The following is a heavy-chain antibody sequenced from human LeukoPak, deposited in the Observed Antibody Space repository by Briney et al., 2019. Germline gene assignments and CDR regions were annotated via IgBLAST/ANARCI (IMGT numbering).Heavy chain of an antibody. CDR2: IWYDGSNK. V-gene: IGHV3-33*01. CDR1: GFTFGSYG. J-gene: IGHJ4*02. D-gene: IGHD4-23*01. Sequence: PGGSLRLSCAASGFTFGSYGMHWVRQAPGKGLEWVAVIWYDGSNKYYADSVKGRFTISRDNSKNTLYLQMNSLRAEDTAVYYCARLASYGGNSIFDYWGQGTLVTVSS. CDR3: ARLASYGGNSIFDY.